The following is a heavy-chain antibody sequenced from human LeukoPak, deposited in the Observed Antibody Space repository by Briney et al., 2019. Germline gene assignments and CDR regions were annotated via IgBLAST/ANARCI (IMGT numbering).Heavy chain of an antibody. CDR1: GGSISSGDYY. Sequence: KASQTLSLTCTVSGGSISSGDYYWSWIRQPPGKGLEWIGYIYNSGSAYYNSSLKSRVTISVDTSKNQFSLKLSSVTAADTAVYFCARNTVIKSHICDYWGQGTLVTVSS. CDR3: ARNTVIKSHICDY. J-gene: IGHJ4*02. D-gene: IGHD4-11*01. CDR2: IYNSGSA. V-gene: IGHV4-30-4*08.